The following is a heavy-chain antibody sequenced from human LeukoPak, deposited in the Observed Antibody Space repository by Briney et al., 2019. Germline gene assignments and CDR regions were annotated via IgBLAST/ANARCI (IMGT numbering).Heavy chain of an antibody. V-gene: IGHV4-34*01. CDR3: ASNYGSGTYYYYGMDV. Sequence: SETLSLTCAVYGGSFSGYYWSWTRQPPGKGLEWIGEINHSGSTNYNPSLKSRVTISVDTSKNQFSLKLGSVTAADTAVYYCASNYGSGTYYYYGMDVWGKGTTVTVSS. D-gene: IGHD3-10*01. J-gene: IGHJ6*04. CDR2: INHSGST. CDR1: GGSFSGYY.